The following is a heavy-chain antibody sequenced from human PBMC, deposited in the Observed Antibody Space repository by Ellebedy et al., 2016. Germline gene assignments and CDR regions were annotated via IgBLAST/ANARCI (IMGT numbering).Heavy chain of an antibody. CDR2: ISGNGDKR. J-gene: IGHJ4*02. V-gene: IGHV3-23*01. Sequence: GESLKISXAASGFMFRNFFMSWVRQAPGKGLEWVATISGNGDKRDFADSVQGRFTISRDNFRNTLHLQMSNLRGEDTAMYYCRQGHYADYWGQGTLVTVSS. CDR3: RQGHYADY. CDR1: GFMFRNFF.